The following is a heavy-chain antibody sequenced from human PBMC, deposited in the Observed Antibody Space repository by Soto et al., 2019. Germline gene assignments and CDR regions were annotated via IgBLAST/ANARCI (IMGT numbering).Heavy chain of an antibody. CDR1: GFSLSTSGVG. V-gene: IGHV2-5*02. D-gene: IGHD5-18*01. CDR2: IYWDDDK. CDR3: AHVDTVRTVDY. Sequence: QITLKESGPTLVKPTQTLTLTCTFAGFSLSTSGVGVGWIRQPPGKALEWLALIYWDDDKRYSPSLKSRLTXTXATSKNQVVLTMTNMDPVDTATYYCAHVDTVRTVDYWGQGTLVTVSS. J-gene: IGHJ4*02.